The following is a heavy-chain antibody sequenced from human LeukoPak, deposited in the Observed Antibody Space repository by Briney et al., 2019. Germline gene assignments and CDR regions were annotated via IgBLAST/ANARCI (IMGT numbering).Heavy chain of an antibody. J-gene: IGHJ3*02. V-gene: IGHV1-18*01. CDR1: GYTFTSYG. D-gene: IGHD3-16*01. CDR3: ARDSSITFVGVMRDAFDI. Sequence: ASVKVSCKASGYTFTSYGISWVRQAPGQGGEGMGWISAYNGKTNYAQKLQGRVTMTPDTSTSTASMELRSLRSDDTAVYYCARDSSITFVGVMRDAFDIWGQGTMVTVSS. CDR2: ISAYNGKT.